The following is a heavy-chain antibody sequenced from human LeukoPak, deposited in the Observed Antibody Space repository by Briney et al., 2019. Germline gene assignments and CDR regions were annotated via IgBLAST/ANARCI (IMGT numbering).Heavy chain of an antibody. V-gene: IGHV1-2*02. D-gene: IGHD5-24*01. CDR1: GYIFSNYG. CDR3: AKSRDGYTNDYFDY. CDR2: INPNSGGT. Sequence: ASVKVSCKASGYIFSNYGITWVRQAPGQGLEWMGWINPNSGGTNYAQKFQGRVTMTRDTSISTAYMELSRLRSDDTAVYYCAKSRDGYTNDYFDYWGQGTLVTVSS. J-gene: IGHJ4*02.